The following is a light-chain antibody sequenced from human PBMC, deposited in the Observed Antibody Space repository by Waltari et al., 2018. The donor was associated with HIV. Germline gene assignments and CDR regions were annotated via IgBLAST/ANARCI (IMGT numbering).Light chain of an antibody. CDR1: KLPEKY. CDR3: YSTSDDNVV. J-gene: IGLJ2*01. Sequence: SYELTQSSSVSVSPGQTARITCSGDKLPEKYARWFQQRPGQAPVLLIYKDTERPSWISERFSGSSSGTTVTLTITGAQVEDEADYYCYSTSDDNVVFGGGTKLMVL. V-gene: IGLV3-27*01. CDR2: KDT.